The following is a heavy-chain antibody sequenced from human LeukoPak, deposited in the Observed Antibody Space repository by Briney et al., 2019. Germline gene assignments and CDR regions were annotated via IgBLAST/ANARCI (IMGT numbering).Heavy chain of an antibody. CDR1: GDSITSGPYF. CDR2: TYSSGSA. D-gene: IGHD3-10*01. Sequence: KPSQTLSLTCTASGDSITSGPYFWNWIRQPAGKKLEWIGRTYSSGSAIYNPSLRSRVALSADRSKNEIYLTLTSVTAADTAMYFCASAVYFGDLTVFDTWGPGTQLTVSS. J-gene: IGHJ4*02. CDR3: ASAVYFGDLTVFDT. V-gene: IGHV4-61*02.